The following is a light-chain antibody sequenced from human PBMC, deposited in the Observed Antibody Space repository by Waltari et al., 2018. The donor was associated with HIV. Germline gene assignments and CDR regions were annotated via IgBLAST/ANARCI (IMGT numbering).Light chain of an antibody. CDR3: SSYTSSSPYA. Sequence: QSALTQPASVPGSPGQSITISCTGTSTDVVGYNYVSWYQQHPGKAPKHMIYDVSNRPSWVSSRFSGSKSGNTASLTISGLQAEDEADYYCSSYTSSSPYAFGTGTKVTVL. CDR2: DVS. CDR1: STDVVGYNY. V-gene: IGLV2-14*03. J-gene: IGLJ1*01.